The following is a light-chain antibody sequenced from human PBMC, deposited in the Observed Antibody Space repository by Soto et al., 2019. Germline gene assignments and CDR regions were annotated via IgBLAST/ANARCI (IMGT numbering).Light chain of an antibody. Sequence: QSALTQPASVSGSPGQSITISCTGTSSDVGSYNLVSWYQQHPGKAPKLMIYEGSKRPSGVSNRFSGSKSGNTASLTISGLLAEDEADYYCCSYAGSSTLVFCGGTKVTVL. J-gene: IGLJ3*02. CDR2: EGS. CDR1: SSDVGSYNL. CDR3: CSYAGSSTLV. V-gene: IGLV2-23*01.